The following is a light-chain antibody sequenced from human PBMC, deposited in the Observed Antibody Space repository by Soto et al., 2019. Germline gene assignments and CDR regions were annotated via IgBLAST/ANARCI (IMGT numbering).Light chain of an antibody. CDR3: QQLNSYPL. Sequence: EIVLTQSPGTLSLSPGERATLSCRASQSVSSSYLAWYQQKPGQAPRLLIYDTSSRATGIPDRFSGSGSGTDFTLAISRLEPEDFATYYCQQLNSYPLFGQGTKLEIK. V-gene: IGKV3-20*01. CDR2: DTS. J-gene: IGKJ2*01. CDR1: QSVSSSY.